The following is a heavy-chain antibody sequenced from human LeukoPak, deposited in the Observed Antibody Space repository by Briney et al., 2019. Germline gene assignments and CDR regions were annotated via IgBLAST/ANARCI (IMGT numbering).Heavy chain of an antibody. CDR3: PRARRYSYVFRDAVDI. CDR1: GGSISSYY. V-gene: IGHV4-59*01. CDR2: IYYSGST. D-gene: IGHD5-18*01. J-gene: IGHJ3*02. Sequence: SETLSLTCTVSGGSISSYYWSWIRQPPGKGLEWIGYIYYSGSTNYNPSLKSRVTISVDTSKNQFSLKLSSVTAADTAVYYCPRARRYSYVFRDAVDIWGQGTMVTVSS.